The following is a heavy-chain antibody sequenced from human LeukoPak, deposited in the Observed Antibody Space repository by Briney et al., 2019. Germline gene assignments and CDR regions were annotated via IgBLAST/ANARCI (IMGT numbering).Heavy chain of an antibody. Sequence: GASVKVSCKASGYTFTSYDINWVRQATGQGLEWMGWMNPNSGNTGYAQKFQGRVTMTRDTSISTAYMELSRLRSDDTAVYYCARGNCSSTSCYAFDIWGQGTMVTVSS. CDR2: MNPNSGNT. V-gene: IGHV1-8*01. CDR3: ARGNCSSTSCYAFDI. D-gene: IGHD2-2*01. J-gene: IGHJ3*02. CDR1: GYTFTSYD.